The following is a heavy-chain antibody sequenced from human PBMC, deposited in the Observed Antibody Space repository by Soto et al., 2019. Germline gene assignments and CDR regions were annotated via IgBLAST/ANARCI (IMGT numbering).Heavy chain of an antibody. D-gene: IGHD6-13*01. Sequence: QVQLVQSGAEVKKPGSSVKVSCKASGGTFSSYAISWVRQAPGQGLEWMGGILPIFGTANYAQKFQGRVTITADASTSKAYMELSSLRSEDTAVYYCARDRRGGYCFDSWGQGTLFTFSS. CDR2: ILPIFGTA. CDR1: GGTFSSYA. CDR3: ARDRRGGYCFDS. V-gene: IGHV1-69*01. J-gene: IGHJ4*02.